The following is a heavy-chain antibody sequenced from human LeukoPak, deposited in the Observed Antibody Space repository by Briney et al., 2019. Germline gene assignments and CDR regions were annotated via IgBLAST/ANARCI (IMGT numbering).Heavy chain of an antibody. V-gene: IGHV3-30*02. CDR1: GFTFSSYE. D-gene: IGHD3-22*01. J-gene: IGHJ4*02. Sequence: PGGSLRLSCAASGFTFSSYEMNWVRQAPGKGLEWVTFIRYDGSNKYYADSVKGRFTISRDNSKSTLYLQMNSLRAEDTAVYYCARDNVKYYYDSSGYSDGTFDYWGQGTLVTVSS. CDR3: ARDNVKYYYDSSGYSDGTFDY. CDR2: IRYDGSNK.